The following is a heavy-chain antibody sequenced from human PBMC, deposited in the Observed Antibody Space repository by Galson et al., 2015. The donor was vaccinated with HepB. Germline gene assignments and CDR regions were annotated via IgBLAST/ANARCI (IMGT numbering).Heavy chain of an antibody. CDR3: AADGCSGGSCYGWFDP. CDR2: IVVGSGNT. CDR1: GFTFTSSA. Sequence: SVKVSCKASGFTFTSSAVRWVRQARGQRLEWIGWIVVGSGNTNYAQKFQERVTITRDMSTSTAYMELSSLRSEDTAVYYCAADGCSGGSCYGWFDPWGQGTLVTVSS. D-gene: IGHD2-15*01. V-gene: IGHV1-58*01. J-gene: IGHJ5*02.